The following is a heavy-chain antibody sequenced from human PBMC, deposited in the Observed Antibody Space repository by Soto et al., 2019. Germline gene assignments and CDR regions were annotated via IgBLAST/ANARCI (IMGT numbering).Heavy chain of an antibody. Sequence: QVQLQQWGAGLLKPSETLSLTCAVYGGSFSGYYWSWIRQPPGKGLEWIGEINHSGSTNYNPSLKSRVTISVDTSKNQFSLKLSSVTAADTAVYYCARGYYDYIWGSYRNDAFDIWGQGTMVTVSS. CDR3: ARGYYDYIWGSYRNDAFDI. CDR1: GGSFSGYY. D-gene: IGHD3-16*02. CDR2: INHSGST. J-gene: IGHJ3*02. V-gene: IGHV4-34*01.